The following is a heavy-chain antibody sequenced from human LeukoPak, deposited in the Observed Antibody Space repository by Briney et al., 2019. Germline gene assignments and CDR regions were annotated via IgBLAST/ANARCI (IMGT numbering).Heavy chain of an antibody. CDR3: ARCYYDGWFDP. CDR2: VSNSGIT. Sequence: SETLSLTCAVYGGSFSGYYWSWIRQPPGKGLEWIGHVSNSGITNYNPSLKSRVAISVDTSKDQFSLKLSSVTAADTAVYYCARCYYDGWFDPWGQGTLVTVSS. D-gene: IGHD3-22*01. CDR1: GGSFSGYY. J-gene: IGHJ5*02. V-gene: IGHV4-59*01.